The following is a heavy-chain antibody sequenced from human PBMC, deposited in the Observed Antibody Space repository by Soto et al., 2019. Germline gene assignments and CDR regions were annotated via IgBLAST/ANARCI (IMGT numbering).Heavy chain of an antibody. Sequence: QVQLVQSGAEVKKPGASVKVSCKASGYTFTSYDINWVRQATGQGLEWMGWMNPNNNNKGYAQKFQGRVTMTRNTSISKAYIDLSSLGSENTGVYYWTRGPHPYFNEYWGQGTQVTVSS. D-gene: IGHD2-8*01. CDR3: TRGPHPYFNEY. V-gene: IGHV1-8*01. CDR2: MNPNNNNK. J-gene: IGHJ4*02. CDR1: GYTFTSYD.